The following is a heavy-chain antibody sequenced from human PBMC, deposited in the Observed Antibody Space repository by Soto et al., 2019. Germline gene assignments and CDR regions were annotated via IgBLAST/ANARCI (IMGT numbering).Heavy chain of an antibody. CDR2: ISGSGGST. D-gene: IGHD2-2*03. Sequence: EVQLLESGGGLVQPGGSLRLSCAASGFTFSSYAMSWVRQAPGKGLEWVSAISGSGGSTYYADSVKGRFTISRDTSKNTLYLQMNSLRAEDTAVYYCAKSDGYCSSTSCSARPPWHAAFDYWGQGTLVTVSS. CDR1: GFTFSSYA. V-gene: IGHV3-23*01. J-gene: IGHJ4*02. CDR3: AKSDGYCSSTSCSARPPWHAAFDY.